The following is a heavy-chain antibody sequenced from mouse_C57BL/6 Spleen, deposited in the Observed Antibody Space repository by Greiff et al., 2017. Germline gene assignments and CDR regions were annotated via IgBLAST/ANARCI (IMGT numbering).Heavy chain of an antibody. CDR3: ARYWDYYAMDY. J-gene: IGHJ4*01. CDR2: IYPGDGDT. CDR1: GYAFSSSW. V-gene: IGHV1-82*01. Sequence: VQLVESGPELVKPGASVKISCKASGYAFSSSWMNWVKQRPGKGLEWIGRIYPGDGDTNYNGKFKGKATLTADKSSSTAYMQLSSLTSEDSAVYFCARYWDYYAMDYWGQGTSVTVSS. D-gene: IGHD4-1*01.